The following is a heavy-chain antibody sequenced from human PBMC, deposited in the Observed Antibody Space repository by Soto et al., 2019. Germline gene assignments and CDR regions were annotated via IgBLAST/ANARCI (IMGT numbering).Heavy chain of an antibody. V-gene: IGHV4-59*01. Sequence: SETLSLTCTVSGGSISSYYWSWIRQPPGKGLEWIGYIYYSGSTNYNPSLKSRVTISVDTSKNQFSLKLSSVTAADTAVYYCAREGQAAAGTDSDFDIWGQGTMVTVSS. CDR2: IYYSGST. CDR3: AREGQAAAGTDSDFDI. J-gene: IGHJ3*02. CDR1: GGSISSYY. D-gene: IGHD6-13*01.